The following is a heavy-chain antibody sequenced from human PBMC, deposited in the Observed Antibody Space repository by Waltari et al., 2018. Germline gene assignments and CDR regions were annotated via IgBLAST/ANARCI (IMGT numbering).Heavy chain of an antibody. CDR1: GFSFDAFS. CDR3: TKEKRGSNWSVFDY. V-gene: IGHV3-43*01. J-gene: IGHJ4*02. CDR2: SGSDGYRT. D-gene: IGHD6-13*01. Sequence: EVQLVESGGLVVQPGGSLRLSCAASGFSFDAFSIHWVRQAPGKGLGWVGLSGSDGYRTYYEDSVKGRFTISRDNRKKSLYLQLNSVTTEDTALYYCTKEKRGSNWSVFDYWGLGTLVTVSS.